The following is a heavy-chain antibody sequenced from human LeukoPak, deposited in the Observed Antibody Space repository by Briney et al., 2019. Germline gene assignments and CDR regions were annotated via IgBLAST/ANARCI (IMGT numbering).Heavy chain of an antibody. Sequence: GGSLRLSCAAPGFTFSSYSMNWVRKAPGKGLEWVSSISSSSSYIYYADSVKGRFTISRDNAKNSLYLQMDSLRAEDTAVYYCARRQPRPYGMDVWGQGTTVTVSS. CDR2: ISSSSSYI. D-gene: IGHD1-1*01. J-gene: IGHJ6*02. CDR3: ARRQPRPYGMDV. V-gene: IGHV3-21*01. CDR1: GFTFSSYS.